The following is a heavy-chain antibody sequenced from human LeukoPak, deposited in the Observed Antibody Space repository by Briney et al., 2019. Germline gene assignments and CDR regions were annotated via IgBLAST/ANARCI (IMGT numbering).Heavy chain of an antibody. Sequence: SETLSLTCTVSGDSISSYYWSWIRQPPEKGLEWIGYIYYSGSTNYNPPLKSRVTISVDTSKNQYSLKLTSVTAADTAVYYCARLYYYAGSNAFDIWGQGTMVTVSS. CDR1: GDSISSYY. V-gene: IGHV4-59*08. J-gene: IGHJ3*02. CDR3: ARLYYYAGSNAFDI. CDR2: IYYSGST. D-gene: IGHD3-10*01.